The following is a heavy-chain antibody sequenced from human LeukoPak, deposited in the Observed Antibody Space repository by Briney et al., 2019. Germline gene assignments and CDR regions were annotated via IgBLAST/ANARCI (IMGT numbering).Heavy chain of an antibody. V-gene: IGHV4-34*01. CDR2: INHSGST. CDR1: GGSFSGYY. Sequence: PSETLSLTCAVYGGSFSGYYWSWIRQPPGKGVEWIGEINHSGSTNYNPSLKSRVTISVDTSKNQFSLKLSSVTAADTAVYYCARGMKWAYYYDSSGRRDDAFDIWGQGTMVTVSS. CDR3: ARGMKWAYYYDSSGRRDDAFDI. D-gene: IGHD3-22*01. J-gene: IGHJ3*02.